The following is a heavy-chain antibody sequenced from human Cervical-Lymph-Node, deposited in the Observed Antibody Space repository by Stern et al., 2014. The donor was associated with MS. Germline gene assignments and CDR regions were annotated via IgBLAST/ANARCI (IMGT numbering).Heavy chain of an antibody. Sequence: QMQLVESGSELKEPGASVKVSCKASGYTFTSYAMNWVRQVPGQGLEWMGWINTNTWNPTYAQGFTGRFVFSLDTSVSTAYLQISSLKAEDTAVYYCARGRYCSAGSCYSDYWGQGALVTVSS. CDR2: INTNTWNP. CDR1: GYTFTSYA. J-gene: IGHJ4*02. CDR3: ARGRYCSAGSCYSDY. D-gene: IGHD2-15*01. V-gene: IGHV7-4-1*02.